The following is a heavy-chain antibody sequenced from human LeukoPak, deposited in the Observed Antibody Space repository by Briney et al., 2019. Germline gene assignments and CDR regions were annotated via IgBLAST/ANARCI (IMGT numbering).Heavy chain of an antibody. Sequence: SETLSLTCTVSGGSISSSSYYWGWIRQPPGKGLEWIGSIYYSGSTYYNPSLKSRVTISVDTSKNQFSLKLSSVTAADTAVYYCARQAGYYDSSGYYGPLGQGTLVTVSS. CDR3: ARQAGYYDSSGYYGP. CDR2: IYYSGST. J-gene: IGHJ5*02. CDR1: GGSISSSSYY. V-gene: IGHV4-39*01. D-gene: IGHD3-22*01.